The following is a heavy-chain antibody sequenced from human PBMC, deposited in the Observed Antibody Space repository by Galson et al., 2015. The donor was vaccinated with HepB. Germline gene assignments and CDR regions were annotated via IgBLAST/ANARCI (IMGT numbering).Heavy chain of an antibody. J-gene: IGHJ4*02. CDR2: IYSGGTT. V-gene: IGHV3-66*01. D-gene: IGHD1-26*01. CDR3: ATVKSGSYFDY. CDR1: GFTVSSNY. Sequence: SLRLSCAASGFTVSSNYMSWVRQAPGKGLEWVSIIYSGGTTYYADSVMGRFTISRDNSKDTLYLQMNSLRAEDTAVYYCATVKSGSYFDYWGQGTLVTVSS.